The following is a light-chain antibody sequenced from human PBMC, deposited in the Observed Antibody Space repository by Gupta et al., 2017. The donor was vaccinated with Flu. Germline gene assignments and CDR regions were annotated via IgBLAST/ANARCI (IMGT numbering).Light chain of an antibody. V-gene: IGLV4-69*01. CDR2: VNSDGSH. CDR3: QTWATGIRV. J-gene: IGLJ3*02. CDR1: SEHTTYA. Sequence: QLVLTHSPSASASVKLTCTLSSEHTTYAIAWHQQQPEKCPRFLMKVNSDGSHNKGDGIPDRFSASSSGAERYLTIARLQSEDEADYYCQTWATGIRVFGGGTKLTVL.